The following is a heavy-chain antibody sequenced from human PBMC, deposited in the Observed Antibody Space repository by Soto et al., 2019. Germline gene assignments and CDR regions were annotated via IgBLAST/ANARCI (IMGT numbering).Heavy chain of an antibody. J-gene: IGHJ3*01. V-gene: IGHV3-7*04. D-gene: IGHD2-15*01. CDR2: IKEDGSES. CDR1: GFTLISYW. Sequence: EMQVVESGGGLVQPGGSLRLSCAASGFTLISYWMAWARQAPGKGLEWVGNIKEDGSESYFVDSVKGRFTISRDNGRNLLHLQMNSLRDEDTAMYYCVRAGGRDGTNTFWGRGTMVTVSS. CDR3: VRAGGRDGTNTF.